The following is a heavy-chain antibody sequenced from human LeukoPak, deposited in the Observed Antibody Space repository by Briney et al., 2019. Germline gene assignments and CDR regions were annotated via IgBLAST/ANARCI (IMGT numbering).Heavy chain of an antibody. CDR3: ARDRWQWLPYDY. CDR1: GGTFRTFA. CDR2: INPNSGGT. J-gene: IGHJ4*02. V-gene: IGHV1-2*02. Sequence: ASVKVSCKASGGTFRTFAISWVRQAPGQGLEWMGGINPNSGGTNYAQKFQGRVTMTRDTSISTAYMELSRLRSDDTAVYYCARDRWQWLPYDYWGQGTLVTVSS. D-gene: IGHD6-19*01.